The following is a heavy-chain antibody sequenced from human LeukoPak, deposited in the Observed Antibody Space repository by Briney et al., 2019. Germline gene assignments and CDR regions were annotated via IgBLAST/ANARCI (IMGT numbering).Heavy chain of an antibody. V-gene: IGHV3-23*01. CDR2: ISGSGGST. Sequence: GGSLRLSCAASGFTFSSYAMSWVRQAPGKGVEWVSAISGSGGSTYYADSVKGRFTISRDNSKNTLYLQMNRLRAEDTAVYYCAKDTGGQRPWGYNWVDPWGQGNLVTVSS. D-gene: IGHD6-25*01. CDR1: GFTFSSYA. J-gene: IGHJ5*02. CDR3: AKDTGGQRPWGYNWVDP.